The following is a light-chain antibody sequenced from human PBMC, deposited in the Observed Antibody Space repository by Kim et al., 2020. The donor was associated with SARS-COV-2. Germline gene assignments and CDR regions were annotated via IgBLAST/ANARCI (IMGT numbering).Light chain of an antibody. J-gene: IGKJ2*01. Sequence: DVVMTQTPLASRVILGQPATISCRSSHSLAESDGNTYLTWLHQKAGQPLRLLISRTSDRESGVPDRFSGSGAGTYFTLQIRRVEAEDVGVYYCMQTARFPYTFGQGTKLEI. CDR1: HSLAESDGNTY. V-gene: IGKV2-24*01. CDR3: MQTARFPYT. CDR2: RTS.